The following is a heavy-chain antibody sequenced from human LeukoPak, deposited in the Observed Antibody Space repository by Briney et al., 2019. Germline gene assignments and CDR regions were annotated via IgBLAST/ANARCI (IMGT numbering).Heavy chain of an antibody. V-gene: IGHV3-21*01. CDR2: ISSSSSYI. Sequence: PGGSLRLSCAASGFTFSSYSMNWVRQAPGKGLEWVSSISSSSSYIYYADSVKGRFTISRDNAKNSLYLQMNSLRAEDTAVYYCARGVDSSGWAVYYYMDVWGKGTTVTVSS. D-gene: IGHD3-22*01. J-gene: IGHJ6*03. CDR3: ARGVDSSGWAVYYYMDV. CDR1: GFTFSSYS.